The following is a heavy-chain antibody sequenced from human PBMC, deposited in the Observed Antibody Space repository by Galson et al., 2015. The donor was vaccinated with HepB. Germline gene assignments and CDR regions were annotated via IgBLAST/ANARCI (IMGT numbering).Heavy chain of an antibody. J-gene: IGHJ4*02. CDR3: ATGNFIVAVDY. CDR1: GFTFSSYW. V-gene: IGHV3-7*03. D-gene: IGHD2-15*01. Sequence: SLRLSCAASGFTFSSYWMSWVRQAPGKGLEWVANIKQDGSEKYYVDSVKGRFTVSRDNAKNSLYLQMNSLRAEDTAVYYCATGNFIVAVDYWGQGTLVTVSS. CDR2: IKQDGSEK.